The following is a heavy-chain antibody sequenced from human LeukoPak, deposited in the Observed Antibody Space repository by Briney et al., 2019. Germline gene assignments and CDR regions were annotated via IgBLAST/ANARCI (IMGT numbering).Heavy chain of an antibody. V-gene: IGHV1-69*04. CDR1: GGTFSSYA. CDR2: IIPILGIA. CDR3: ARDLGSGSYALDY. J-gene: IGHJ4*02. Sequence: SVKVSCKASGGTFSSYAISWVRQAPGQGLEWMGRIIPILGIANYAQKFQGRVTITADKSTSTAYMELSSLRSEDTAVYYCARDLGSGSYALDYWGQGTLVTVSS. D-gene: IGHD1-26*01.